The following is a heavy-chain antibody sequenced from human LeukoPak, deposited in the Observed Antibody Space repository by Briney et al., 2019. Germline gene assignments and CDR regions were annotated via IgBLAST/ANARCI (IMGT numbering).Heavy chain of an antibody. V-gene: IGHV4-59*08. CDR3: ARLVTSYDILTGYSYYFDS. CDR1: GGSISSYY. CDR2: IYYTGRT. D-gene: IGHD3-9*01. J-gene: IGHJ4*02. Sequence: TSETLSLTCTVPGGSISSYYWSWIRQPPGEGLEWIAYIYYTGRTNYNPSLKNRVTISVDTSENQLSLELLSVTAADTAVYFCARLVTSYDILTGYSYYFDSWGQGTLVTVSS.